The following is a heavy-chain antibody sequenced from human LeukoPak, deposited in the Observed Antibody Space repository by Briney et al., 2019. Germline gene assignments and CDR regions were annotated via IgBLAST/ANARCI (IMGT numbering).Heavy chain of an antibody. CDR3: ASSSNYYYYYGMDV. CDR1: GFTISSNY. J-gene: IGHJ6*02. Sequence: GGSLRLSCAASGFTISSNYMSWVRQAPGKGLEWVSVIYSGGSTYYADSVKGRFTISRDNSKNTLYLQMNSLRAEDTAVYYCASSSNYYYYYGMDVRGQGTTVTVSS. V-gene: IGHV3-66*02. CDR2: IYSGGST. D-gene: IGHD6-6*01.